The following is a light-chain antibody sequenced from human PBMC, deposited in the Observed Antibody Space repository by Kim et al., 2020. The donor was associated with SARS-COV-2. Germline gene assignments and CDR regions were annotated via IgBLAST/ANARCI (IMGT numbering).Light chain of an antibody. Sequence: NFTLTQPHSVSESPGKTVTISCTGSSGSIASNYVQWYQQRPGSAPTTVIYEDNQRPSGVPDRFSGSIDSSSNSASLTISGLKTEDEADYYCQSYDSSNYWVFGGGTQLTVL. CDR3: QSYDSSNYWV. V-gene: IGLV6-57*02. CDR1: SGSIASNY. J-gene: IGLJ3*02. CDR2: EDN.